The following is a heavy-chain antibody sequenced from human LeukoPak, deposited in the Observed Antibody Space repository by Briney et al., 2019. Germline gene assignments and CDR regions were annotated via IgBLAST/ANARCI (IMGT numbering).Heavy chain of an antibody. D-gene: IGHD5-24*01. V-gene: IGHV3-15*01. J-gene: IGHJ6*03. CDR1: GFTFRNAW. CDR3: TTDVVGRDGYAYYYYYMGV. Sequence: GGSLRLSCLASGFTFRNAWMSWVRLAPGKGLEWVGRIKNKPDGETTDYAAPVKGRFTISRDDSKNTLYLQMESLKTEDTALYYCTTDVVGRDGYAYYYYYMGVWGKGTTVTVSS. CDR2: IKNKPDGETT.